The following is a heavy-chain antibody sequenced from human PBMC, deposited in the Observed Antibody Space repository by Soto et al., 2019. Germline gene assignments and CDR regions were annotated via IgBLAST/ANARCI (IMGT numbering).Heavy chain of an antibody. V-gene: IGHV4-31*03. CDR2: IYDSESA. Sequence: QVQLQESDPGLVKASQTLSLICSVSGESISSGGYYWSWIRHHPGKGLEWIGYIYDSESAYYNPSLKRRGTISMATSKNHFAMKLSSVTAADTAVYYCARASSSSSAADYWGQGTLITVSS. D-gene: IGHD6-6*01. CDR1: GESISSGGYY. CDR3: ARASSSSSAADY. J-gene: IGHJ4*02.